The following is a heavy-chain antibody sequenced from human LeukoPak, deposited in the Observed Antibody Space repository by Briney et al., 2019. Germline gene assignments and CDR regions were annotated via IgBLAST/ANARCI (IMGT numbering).Heavy chain of an antibody. Sequence: SVKVSCKASGYTFTSYYMHWVRQAPGQGLEWMGRIIPIFGTANYAQKFQGRVTITTDESTSTAYMELSSLRSEDTAVYYCARGSLPIVVLPAALDDWGQGTLVTVSS. D-gene: IGHD2-2*01. CDR3: ARGSLPIVVLPAALDD. CDR2: IIPIFGTA. CDR1: GYTFTSYY. V-gene: IGHV1-69*05. J-gene: IGHJ4*02.